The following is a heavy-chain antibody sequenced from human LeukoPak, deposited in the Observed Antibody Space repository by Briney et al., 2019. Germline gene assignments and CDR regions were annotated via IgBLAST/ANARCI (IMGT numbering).Heavy chain of an antibody. J-gene: IGHJ4*02. CDR1: GFTFSSYE. CDR2: IKSKTDGGTT. V-gene: IGHV3-15*01. CDR3: TTGGGHHEVGY. D-gene: IGHD3-16*01. Sequence: GGPLRLSCAASGFTFSSYEMNWVRQAPGKGLEWVGRIKSKTDGGTTDYAAPVKGRFTISRDDSKNTLYLQMNSLKTEDTAVYYCTTGGGHHEVGYWGQGTLVTVSS.